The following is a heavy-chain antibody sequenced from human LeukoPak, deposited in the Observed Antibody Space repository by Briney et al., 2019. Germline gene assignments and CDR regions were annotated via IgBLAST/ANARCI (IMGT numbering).Heavy chain of an antibody. Sequence: SGGSLRLSCAASGFTFSSYAMSWVRQAPGEGLEWVGRIKTKSEGGTIDYAAPVRGRFTISRDDSENTLYLQMNSLKTEDTALYYCSTDQGWDILTGCWGQGTLVTVSS. V-gene: IGHV3-15*01. CDR1: GFTFSSYA. CDR3: STDQGWDILTGC. J-gene: IGHJ4*02. CDR2: IKTKSEGGTI. D-gene: IGHD3-9*01.